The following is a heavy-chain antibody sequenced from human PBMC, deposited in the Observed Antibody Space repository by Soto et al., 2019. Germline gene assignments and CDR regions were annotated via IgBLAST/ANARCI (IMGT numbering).Heavy chain of an antibody. V-gene: IGHV1-3*01. Sequence: ASVKVSCKASGYTFTSYAMHWVRQAPGQRLEWMGWINAGNGNTKYSQKFQGRVTITRDTSASTAYMELSSLRSEDTAVYYCARDQKFTIFGVVISRGNWFDPWGQGTLVTVSS. D-gene: IGHD3-3*01. CDR3: ARDQKFTIFGVVISRGNWFDP. J-gene: IGHJ5*02. CDR2: INAGNGNT. CDR1: GYTFTSYA.